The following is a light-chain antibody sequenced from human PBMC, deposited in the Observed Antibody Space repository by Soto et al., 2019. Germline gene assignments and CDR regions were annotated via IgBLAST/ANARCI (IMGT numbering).Light chain of an antibody. Sequence: DIQMTQSPSSLSASVGDRVTITCRASQSITTYLNWYRQKPGKAPKLLIYAASSLQSGVPSRFSGSGSETEFTLSISSLQPEDFVTYFSPQISRAHLTFVGGTKFDI. CDR3: PQISRAHLT. J-gene: IGKJ4*01. CDR2: AAS. CDR1: QSITTY. V-gene: IGKV1-39*01.